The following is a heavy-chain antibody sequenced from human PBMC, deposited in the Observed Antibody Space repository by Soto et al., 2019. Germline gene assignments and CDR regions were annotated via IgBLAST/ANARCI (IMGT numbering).Heavy chain of an antibody. J-gene: IGHJ4*02. CDR1: GFTFSSYA. V-gene: IGHV3-23*01. CDR2: IRGSGGST. Sequence: GESLKISCAASGFTFSSYAMSWVRQAPGKGLEWGSAIRGSGGSTYYADYVKGQFTISRDNSKNTLYLQMNSLSAEDTAVYYCAKDLFGPSNLGIFDYWGQGTLVTVSS. CDR3: AKDLFGPSNLGIFDY. D-gene: IGHD4-4*01.